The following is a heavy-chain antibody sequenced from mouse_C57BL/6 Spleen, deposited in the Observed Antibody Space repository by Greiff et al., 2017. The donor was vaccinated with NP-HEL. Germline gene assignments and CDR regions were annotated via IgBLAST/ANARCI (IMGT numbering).Heavy chain of an antibody. CDR3: ARWVAQATSPYFDY. Sequence: QVQLQQPGAELVMPGASVKLSCKASGYTFTSYWMHWVKQRPGQGLEWIGEIDPSDSYTNYNQKFKGKSTLTADKSSSTAYMQLSSLKSEDSAVYYCARWVAQATSPYFDYWGQGTTLTVSS. V-gene: IGHV1-69*01. CDR1: GYTFTSYW. D-gene: IGHD3-2*02. J-gene: IGHJ2*01. CDR2: IDPSDSYT.